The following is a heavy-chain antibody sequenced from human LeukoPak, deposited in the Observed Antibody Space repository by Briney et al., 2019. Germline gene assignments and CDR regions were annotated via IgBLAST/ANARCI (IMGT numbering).Heavy chain of an antibody. D-gene: IGHD6-13*01. V-gene: IGHV4-39*01. J-gene: IGHJ4*02. Sequence: PSVTLSLTCTVSGGSISSSSYYWGWIRQPPGKGLEWIGSIYYSGSTYYNPSLKSRVTISVDTSKNQFSLKLSSVTAADTAVYYCATLSSSWLQDYWGQGTLVTVSS. CDR3: ATLSSSWLQDY. CDR1: GGSISSSSYY. CDR2: IYYSGST.